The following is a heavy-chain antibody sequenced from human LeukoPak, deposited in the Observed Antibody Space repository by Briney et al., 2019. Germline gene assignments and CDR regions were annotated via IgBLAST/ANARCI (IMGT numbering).Heavy chain of an antibody. CDR3: ARHSGSGSLSRPFDP. CDR2: IYYTGST. V-gene: IGHV4-39*01. CDR1: GGSVTSGGFY. J-gene: IGHJ5*02. D-gene: IGHD3-10*01. Sequence: SETLSLTCSVSGGSVTSGGFYWGWLRQPPGKEPEWIATIYYTGSTYYNPSLKSRVTISIGTSKNQFSLRLTSVTATDTAVYHCARHSGSGSLSRPFDPWGQGTLVTVSS.